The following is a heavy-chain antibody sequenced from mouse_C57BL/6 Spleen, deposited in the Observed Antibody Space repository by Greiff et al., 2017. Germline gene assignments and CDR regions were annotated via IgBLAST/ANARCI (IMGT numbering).Heavy chain of an antibody. V-gene: IGHV6-3*01. CDR1: GFTFSNYW. D-gene: IGHD3-2*02. CDR3: TGPQPQGAMDY. J-gene: IGHJ4*01. CDR2: IRLKSDNYAT. Sequence: EVQLVESGGGLVQPGGSMKLSCVASGFTFSNYWMNWVRQSPEKGLEWVAQIRLKSDNYATHYAESVKGRFTISRDDSKGSVYLQMNNLRAEDTGVYYCTGPQPQGAMDYWGQGTSVTVSS.